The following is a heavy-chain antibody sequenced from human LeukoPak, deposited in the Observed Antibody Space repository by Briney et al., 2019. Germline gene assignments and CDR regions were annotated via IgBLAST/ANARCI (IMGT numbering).Heavy chain of an antibody. CDR3: ARNYYDSSGYSAGAIDY. V-gene: IGHV3-30-3*01. Sequence: GRSLSLSCAAWGFTFRSYAMQGVRRSPGRGLEGVADISYDGSNKYYADSVKGRFTISRDNSKNTLYLQMNSLSAEDTDVYYCARNYYDSSGYSAGAIDYWGQGTLVTVSS. D-gene: IGHD3-22*01. CDR2: ISYDGSNK. J-gene: IGHJ4*02. CDR1: GFTFRSYA.